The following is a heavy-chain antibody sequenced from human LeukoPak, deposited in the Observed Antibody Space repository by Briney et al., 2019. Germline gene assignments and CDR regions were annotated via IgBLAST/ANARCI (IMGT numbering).Heavy chain of an antibody. D-gene: IGHD2-2*01. CDR1: GFTFSNYN. J-gene: IGHJ4*02. CDR3: TRGKGDQGWY. V-gene: IGHV3-49*04. CDR2: IRSKDYGWTT. Sequence: PGGSLRLSCAASGFTFSNYNMNWVGQAPGKGLVGVGFIRSKDYGWTTEYAASAKGRFTISRDDSKSIAYLQMNSLKTEDTAVYYCTRGKGDQGWYWGQGTLVTVSS.